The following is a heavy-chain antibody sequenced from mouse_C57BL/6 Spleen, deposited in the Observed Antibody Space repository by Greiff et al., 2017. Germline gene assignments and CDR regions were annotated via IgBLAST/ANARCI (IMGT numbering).Heavy chain of an antibody. V-gene: IGHV1-64*01. CDR3: AREGIITTGMDY. Sequence: QVQLQQPGAELVKPGASVKLSCKASGYTFTSYWMHWVKQRPGQGLEWIGMIHPNSGSTNYNEKFKSKATLTVDKSSSTAYMQLSSLTSADSAVYYCAREGIITTGMDYWGQGTSVTVSS. CDR2: IHPNSGST. D-gene: IGHD1-1*01. CDR1: GYTFTSYW. J-gene: IGHJ4*01.